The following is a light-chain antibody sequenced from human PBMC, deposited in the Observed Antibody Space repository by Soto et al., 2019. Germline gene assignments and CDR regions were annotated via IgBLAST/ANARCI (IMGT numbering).Light chain of an antibody. CDR3: QQYGSSPRT. V-gene: IGKV3-20*01. J-gene: IGKJ1*01. Sequence: EIVLAQSPVTLSLSPWERATLSCRASQSVSSSYLAWYQQKPGQAPRLLIYGASSRATGIPDRFSGSGPGTDFTLTISRLEPEDFAVYYCQQYGSSPRTFGQGTKVDIK. CDR2: GAS. CDR1: QSVSSSY.